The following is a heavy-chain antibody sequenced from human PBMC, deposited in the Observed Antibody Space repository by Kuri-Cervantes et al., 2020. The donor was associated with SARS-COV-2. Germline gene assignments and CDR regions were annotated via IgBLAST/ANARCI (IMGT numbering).Heavy chain of an antibody. CDR1: GYTHTELS. CDR3: ARGGIVLMVYAQDDTNWFEP. J-gene: IGHJ5*02. D-gene: IGHD2-8*01. CDR2: FDPEDGET. V-gene: IGHV1-24*01. Sequence: AVKVSCKDSGYTHTELSMHWVRQAPGKGLEGMGGFDPEDGETIYAQKFQGRVTMTEDTSTDTAYMELSSLRSEDTAVYYCARGGIVLMVYAQDDTNWFEPWGQGTLVTVSS.